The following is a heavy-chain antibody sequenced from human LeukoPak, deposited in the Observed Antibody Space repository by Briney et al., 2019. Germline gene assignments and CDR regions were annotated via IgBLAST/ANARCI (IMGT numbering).Heavy chain of an antibody. CDR1: GYTFTSYG. Sequence: ASVKVSCKASGYTFTSYGISWVRQAPGHGLEWMGWISAYNGNTKYAQKLQGRVTMTTDTSTSTAYMELRSLRSDDTAVYYCARDPPQIVVVPAAPYYYYYYMDVWGKGTTVTVSS. D-gene: IGHD2-2*01. CDR3: ARDPPQIVVVPAAPYYYYYYMDV. CDR2: ISAYNGNT. V-gene: IGHV1-18*01. J-gene: IGHJ6*03.